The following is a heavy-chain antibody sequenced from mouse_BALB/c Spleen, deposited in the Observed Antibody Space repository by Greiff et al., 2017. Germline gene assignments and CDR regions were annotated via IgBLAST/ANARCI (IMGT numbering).Heavy chain of an antibody. CDR1: GYTFTSYY. D-gene: IGHD2-1*01. J-gene: IGHJ4*01. Sequence: QVQLQQSGAELVKPGASVKLSCKASGYTFTSYYMYWVKQRPGQGLEWIGEINPSNGGTNFNEKFKSKATLTVDKSSSTAYMQLSSLTSEDSAVDYCTRPPSYYGYYAMDYWGQGTSVNVSA. V-gene: IGHV1S81*02. CDR2: INPSNGGT. CDR3: TRPPSYYGYYAMDY.